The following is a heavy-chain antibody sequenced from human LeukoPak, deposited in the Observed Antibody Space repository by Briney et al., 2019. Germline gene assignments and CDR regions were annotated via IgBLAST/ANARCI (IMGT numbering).Heavy chain of an antibody. D-gene: IGHD1-1*01. CDR1: GFSFGDYA. CDR2: IRYDGSNK. Sequence: GGSLRLSCAASGFSFGDYAIYWVRQTPGKGLEWVAFIRYDGSNKIYADSVKGRFTISRDNSYNTVYLQMTGLRAEDTAVYYCAKGGESGIQYTQGYFDYWGQGTLVTVSS. CDR3: AKGGESGIQYTQGYFDY. J-gene: IGHJ4*02. V-gene: IGHV3-30*02.